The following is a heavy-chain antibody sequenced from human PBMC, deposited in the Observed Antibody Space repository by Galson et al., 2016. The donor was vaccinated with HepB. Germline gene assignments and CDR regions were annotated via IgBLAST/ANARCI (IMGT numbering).Heavy chain of an antibody. J-gene: IGHJ4*02. Sequence: SLRLSCAVSGLSLSDYSMNWIRQAPGKGLEWVSSIDGSNSYITYTDSVKGRFTVSRDNANNLLFLQMNSLRAEDTAVYFCARALRWSSPFDYWDQGALVTVSS. CDR2: IDGSNSYI. CDR1: GLSLSDYS. CDR3: ARALRWSSPFDY. V-gene: IGHV3-21*01. D-gene: IGHD4-23*01.